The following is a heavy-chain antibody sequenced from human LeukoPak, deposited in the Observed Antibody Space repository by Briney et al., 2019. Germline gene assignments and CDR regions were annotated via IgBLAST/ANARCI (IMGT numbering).Heavy chain of an antibody. J-gene: IGHJ4*02. CDR3: ARKGVIGGSGSYVFDY. D-gene: IGHD3-10*01. V-gene: IGHV7-4-1*02. Sequence: ASVKVSRKASGYTFTSYAMNWVRQAPGQGLEWMGWINTNTGNPTYAQGFTGRFVFSLDTSVSTAYLQISSLKAEDTAVYYCARKGVIGGSGSYVFDYWGQGTLVTVSS. CDR2: INTNTGNP. CDR1: GYTFTSYA.